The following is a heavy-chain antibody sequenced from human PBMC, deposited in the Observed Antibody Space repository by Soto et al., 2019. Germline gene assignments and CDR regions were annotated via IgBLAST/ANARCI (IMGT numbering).Heavy chain of an antibody. D-gene: IGHD1-26*01. CDR1: GGSISSGGYS. Sequence: SETLSISCAVSGGSISSGGYSWSWFRQPPGTGLEWIGYIYHSGRPYYNPSLKSRVNISVGRSTNQLSLKLSSLPASDTAVAVEFIVVSFSENWF. J-gene: IGHJ5*01. CDR2: IYHSGRP. CDR3: FIVVSFSENWF. V-gene: IGHV4-30-2*01.